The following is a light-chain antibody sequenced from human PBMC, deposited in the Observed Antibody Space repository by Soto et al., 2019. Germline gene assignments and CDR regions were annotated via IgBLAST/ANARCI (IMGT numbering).Light chain of an antibody. CDR3: ETWDSNTRV. Sequence: QLVLTQSSSASASLGSSVKLTCTLSSGHSSYIIAWHQQQPGKAPRYLMKLETSGSYNKGSGVPDRFSGSSSGADRYLTISTLQFEDEADYYCETWDSNTRVFGGGTKLTVL. CDR2: LETSGSY. V-gene: IGLV4-60*02. CDR1: SGHSSYI. J-gene: IGLJ3*02.